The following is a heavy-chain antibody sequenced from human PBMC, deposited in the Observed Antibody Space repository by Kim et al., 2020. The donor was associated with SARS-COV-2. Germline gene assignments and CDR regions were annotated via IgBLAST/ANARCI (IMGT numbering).Heavy chain of an antibody. J-gene: IGHJ4*02. CDR3: TTGSAIVVVITDFDY. V-gene: IGHV3-15*01. D-gene: IGHD3-22*01. Sequence: GGSLRLSCAASGFTFSNAWMSWVRQAPGKGLEWVGRIKSKTDGGTTDYAAPVKGRFTISRDDSKNTLYLQMNSLKTGDTAVYYCTTGSAIVVVITDFDYWGQGTLVTVSS. CDR2: IKSKTDGGTT. CDR1: GFTFSNAW.